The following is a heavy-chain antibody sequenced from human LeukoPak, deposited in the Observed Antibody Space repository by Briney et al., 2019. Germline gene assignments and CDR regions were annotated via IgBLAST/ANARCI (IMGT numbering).Heavy chain of an antibody. J-gene: IGHJ4*02. V-gene: IGHV3-48*02. CDR2: ISSSSSTI. CDR1: GFTFRTYT. CDR3: ARDLELMVRGGYKAD. Sequence: AGGSLRLSCAASGFTFRTYTMNWVRQAPGKGLEWVSYISSSSSTIYYADSVKGRFTISRDNAKNSLYLQMNSLRDEDTAVYYCARDLELMVRGGYKADWGQGTLVTVSS. D-gene: IGHD3-10*01.